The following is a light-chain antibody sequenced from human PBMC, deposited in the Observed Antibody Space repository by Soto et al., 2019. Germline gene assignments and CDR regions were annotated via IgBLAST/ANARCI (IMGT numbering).Light chain of an antibody. J-gene: IGKJ2*01. CDR1: QSVSSTF. CDR2: GAS. Sequence: EIVLTQSPGSLSLSPGEKATLSCRASQSVSSTFFAWYQQRPGQAPRLLMYGASSRATGIPERFSGSGSGTDFTLTISRLEPEDFAVYYCQQYNNWPPMYTFGQGTKLEIK. CDR3: QQYNNWPPMYT. V-gene: IGKV3-20*01.